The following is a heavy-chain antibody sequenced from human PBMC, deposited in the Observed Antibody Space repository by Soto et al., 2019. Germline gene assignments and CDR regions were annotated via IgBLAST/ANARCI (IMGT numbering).Heavy chain of an antibody. CDR2: ISGSGSNT. J-gene: IGHJ4*02. CDR1: GFTFSSYA. Sequence: EVQLLESGGGLVQPGGSLRLSCAASGFTFSSYAMNWVRQAPGKGLEWVSGISGSGSNTYYADSVKGRFTISRDNSKNALYLEMNSMRGEDTAVYYGANARSTVTTPDYWGQRALVTVSS. D-gene: IGHD4-17*01. CDR3: ANARSTVTTPDY. V-gene: IGHV3-23*01.